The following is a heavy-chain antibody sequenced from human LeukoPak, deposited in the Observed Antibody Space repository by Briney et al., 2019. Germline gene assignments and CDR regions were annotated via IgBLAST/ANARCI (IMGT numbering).Heavy chain of an antibody. CDR1: GGSFSGYY. CDR2: INQSGST. Sequence: SETLSLTCAVYGGSFSGYYWSWIRQPPGKGLEWIGEINQSGSTNYNPSLKSRVTISVDTSKNQFSLKLSSVTAADTAVYYCARTYYDILTGYFYGMDVWGKGTTVTVSS. J-gene: IGHJ6*04. CDR3: ARTYYDILTGYFYGMDV. V-gene: IGHV4-34*01. D-gene: IGHD3-9*01.